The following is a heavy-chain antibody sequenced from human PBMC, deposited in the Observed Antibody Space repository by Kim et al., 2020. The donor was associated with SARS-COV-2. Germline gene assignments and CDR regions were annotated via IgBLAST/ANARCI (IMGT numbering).Heavy chain of an antibody. CDR3: ARHLPYYYDSSGYYYGKVGYYFDY. CDR1: GYSISSGYY. CDR2: IYHSGST. V-gene: IGHV4-38-2*02. Sequence: SETLSLTCTVSGYSISSGYYWGWIRQPPGKGLEWIGSIYHSGSTYYNPSLKSRVTISVDTSKNQFSLKLSSVTAADTAVYYCARHLPYYYDSSGYYYGKVGYYFDYWGQGTLVTVSS. J-gene: IGHJ4*02. D-gene: IGHD3-22*01.